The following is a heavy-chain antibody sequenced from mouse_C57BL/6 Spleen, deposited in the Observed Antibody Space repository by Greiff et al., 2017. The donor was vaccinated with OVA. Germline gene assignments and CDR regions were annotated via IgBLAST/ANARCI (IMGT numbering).Heavy chain of an antibody. J-gene: IGHJ4*01. CDR3: ARSYSNYGVGAMDY. CDR1: GFSLTSYG. V-gene: IGHV2-2*01. CDR2: IWSGGST. D-gene: IGHD2-5*01. Sequence: QVQLKESGPGLVQPSQSLSITCTVSGFSLTSYGVHWVRQSPGKGLEWLGVIWSGGSTDYNAAFISRLSISKDNSKSQVFCKMNSLQADDTAIYYCARSYSNYGVGAMDYWGQGTSVTVSS.